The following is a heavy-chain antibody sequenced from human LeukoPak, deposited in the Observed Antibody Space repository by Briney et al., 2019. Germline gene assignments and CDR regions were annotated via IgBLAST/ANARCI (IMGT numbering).Heavy chain of an antibody. CDR2: INPNSGGT. Sequence: GASVKVSCKASGYTFTSYDINWVRQATGQGLEWMGWINPNSGGTNYAQKFQGRVTMTRDTSISTAYMELSRLRSDDTAVYYCAREGCSSTSCYTWGQGTLVTVSS. D-gene: IGHD2-2*02. J-gene: IGHJ5*02. CDR3: AREGCSSTSCYT. CDR1: GYTFTSYD. V-gene: IGHV1-2*02.